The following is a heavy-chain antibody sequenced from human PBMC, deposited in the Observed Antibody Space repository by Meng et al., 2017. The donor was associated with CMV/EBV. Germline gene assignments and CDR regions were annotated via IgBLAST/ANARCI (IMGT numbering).Heavy chain of an antibody. CDR2: IYYSGST. Sequence: SETLSLTCTVSGGSISSISYYWGWIRQPPGKGLEWIGSIYYSGSTYYNPSLKSRVTISVDTSKNQFSLKLSSVTAADTAVYYCARVKAGTIAAAGPTNYYFDYWGQGTLVTVSS. J-gene: IGHJ4*02. CDR1: GGSISSISYY. V-gene: IGHV4-39*07. CDR3: ARVKAGTIAAAGPTNYYFDY. D-gene: IGHD6-13*01.